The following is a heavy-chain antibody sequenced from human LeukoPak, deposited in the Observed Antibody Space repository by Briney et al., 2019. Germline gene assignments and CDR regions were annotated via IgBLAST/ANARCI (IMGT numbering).Heavy chain of an antibody. CDR3: ARVYREPGNDAFDI. Sequence: PSETLSLTCTVSGCSISSYYWGWIRQPPGKGLEWIGYIYYSGSTNYNPSLKSRVTISVDTSKNQFSLKLSSVTAADTAVYYCARVYREPGNDAFDIWGQGTMVTVSS. V-gene: IGHV4-59*01. J-gene: IGHJ3*02. CDR2: IYYSGST. D-gene: IGHD1-14*01. CDR1: GCSISSYY.